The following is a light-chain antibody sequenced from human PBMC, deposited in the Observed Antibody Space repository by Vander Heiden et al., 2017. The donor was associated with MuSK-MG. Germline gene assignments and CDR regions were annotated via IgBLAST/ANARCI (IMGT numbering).Light chain of an antibody. CDR1: SSNIGNNY. CDR3: GTWDNSLSAGGV. J-gene: IGLJ2*01. Sequence: QSVLTQPPSVSAAPGQKVTISCSGSSSNIGNNYVSWYQQLPGTAPNLLIYDNNKRPSGIPDRFSGSKSGTSATLGITGLQTGDEADYYCGTWDNSLSAGGVFGGGTKLTVL. CDR2: DNN. V-gene: IGLV1-51*01.